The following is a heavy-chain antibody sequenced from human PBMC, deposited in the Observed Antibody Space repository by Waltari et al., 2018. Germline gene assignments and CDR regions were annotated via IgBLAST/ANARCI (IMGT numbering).Heavy chain of an antibody. CDR1: GFTFSSYE. Sequence: EVQLVESGGGLVQSGGSLRLSCADSGFTFSSYEVTWVRQASGKVLDWVSYISSSGSTIYCADSVKGRFTTSRDNAKTYLYLQMTSLRAEDTAVYYCAREDYGMDVWGQGTTVTVSS. CDR2: ISSSGSTI. CDR3: AREDYGMDV. J-gene: IGHJ6*02. V-gene: IGHV3-48*03.